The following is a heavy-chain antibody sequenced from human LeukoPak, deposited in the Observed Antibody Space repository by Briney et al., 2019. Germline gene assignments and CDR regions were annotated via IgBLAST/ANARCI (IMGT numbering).Heavy chain of an antibody. J-gene: IGHJ4*02. Sequence: SETLSLTCTVSGGSISSSSYYWGCIRQPPGKGLEWIGEINHSGSTNYNPSLKSRVTISVDTSKNQFSLKLSSVTAADTAVYYCARKNGTPRSRYGGKIGNYFDYWGQGTLVTVSS. D-gene: IGHD4-23*01. CDR1: GGSISSSSYY. CDR2: INHSGST. V-gene: IGHV4-39*07. CDR3: ARKNGTPRSRYGGKIGNYFDY.